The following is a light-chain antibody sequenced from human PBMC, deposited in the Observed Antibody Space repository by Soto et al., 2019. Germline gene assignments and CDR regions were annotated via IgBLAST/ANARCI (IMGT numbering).Light chain of an antibody. J-gene: IGKJ4*01. V-gene: IGKV1-5*01. Sequence: DIQMTQSPSTLSASVGDRVTITCRASQSITRWSAWYQQKPGEAPKLLIYDASSLESGVPSRFSGSGSGTEFTLTISSLQPDDFATYYCQQYNHYSGLTFGGGTKVDIK. CDR1: QSITRW. CDR3: QQYNHYSGLT. CDR2: DAS.